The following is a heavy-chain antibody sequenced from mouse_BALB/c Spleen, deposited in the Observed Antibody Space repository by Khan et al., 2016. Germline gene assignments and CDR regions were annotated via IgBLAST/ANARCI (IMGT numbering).Heavy chain of an antibody. V-gene: IGHV3-2*02. CDR2: ISYSGST. J-gene: IGHJ2*01. Sequence: VQLQEAGPGLVKPSQSLSLTCTVTGYSITSHYAWHWIRQFPGNKLEGMGYISYSGSTSYNPSLKSRNSITRDTSKNQFFLQLNAVTTEDTATYYCASSIMANWGQGTTLTVSS. CDR3: ASSIMAN. CDR1: GYSITSHYA.